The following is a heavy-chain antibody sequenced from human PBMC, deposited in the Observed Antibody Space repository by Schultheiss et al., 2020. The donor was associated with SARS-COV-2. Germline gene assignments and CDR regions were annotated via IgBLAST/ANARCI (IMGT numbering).Heavy chain of an antibody. CDR3: ARSVVVPAAMVYFDY. CDR1: GGSISSYY. Sequence: SETLSLTCTVSGGSISSYYWSWIRQPAGKGLEWIGRIYTSGSTNYNPSLKSRVTMSVDTSKNQFSLKLSSVTAADTAVYYCARSVVVPAAMVYFDYWGQGTLVTVSS. J-gene: IGHJ4*02. V-gene: IGHV4-4*07. D-gene: IGHD2-2*01. CDR2: IYTSGST.